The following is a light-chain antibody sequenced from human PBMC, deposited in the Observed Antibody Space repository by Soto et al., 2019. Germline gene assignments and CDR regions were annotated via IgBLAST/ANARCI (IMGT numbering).Light chain of an antibody. J-gene: IGLJ3*02. Sequence: QSVLTQPPSVSGAPGQRVTISCTGSSSNSGAGYDVHWYQQLPVTAPKLLIYGNSNRPSGVPDRFSGSKSGTSASLAIAGLQAEDEADYYCQSYDSSLSVVFGGGTKLTVL. CDR2: GNS. CDR3: QSYDSSLSVV. V-gene: IGLV1-40*01. CDR1: SSNSGAGYD.